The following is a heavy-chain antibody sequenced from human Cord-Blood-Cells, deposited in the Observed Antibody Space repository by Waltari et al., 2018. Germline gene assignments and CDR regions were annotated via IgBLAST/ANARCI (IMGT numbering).Heavy chain of an antibody. CDR2: ISWNSGSI. Sequence: EVQLVESGGGLVQPGRSLRLSCAASGFTFDDYAMHWVRQAPGKGLEWVSGISWNSGSIGYADSVNGRFTISRDNAKNSLYLQMNSLRAEDTALYYCARLTVTTNFDYWGQGTLVTVSS. V-gene: IGHV3-9*01. CDR1: GFTFDDYA. J-gene: IGHJ4*02. D-gene: IGHD4-17*01. CDR3: ARLTVTTNFDY.